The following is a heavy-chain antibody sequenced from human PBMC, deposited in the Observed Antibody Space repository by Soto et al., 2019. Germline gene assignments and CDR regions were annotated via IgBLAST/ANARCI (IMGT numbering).Heavy chain of an antibody. CDR3: ARDPYYYDSSGYYQIYYYGMDV. J-gene: IGHJ6*02. CDR2: ISAYNGNT. D-gene: IGHD3-22*01. Sequence: ASVKVSCKASGYTFTSYGISWVRQAPGQGLEWMGWISAYNGNTNYARKLQGRVTMTTDTSTSTAYMELRSLRSDDTAVYYCARDPYYYDSSGYYQIYYYGMDVWCQGTSVTVFS. CDR1: GYTFTSYG. V-gene: IGHV1-18*04.